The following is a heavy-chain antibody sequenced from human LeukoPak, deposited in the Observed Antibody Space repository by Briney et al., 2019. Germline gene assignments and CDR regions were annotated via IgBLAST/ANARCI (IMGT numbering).Heavy chain of an antibody. D-gene: IGHD5-24*01. J-gene: IGHJ3*02. V-gene: IGHV1-46*01. CDR1: GYTFTSYY. Sequence: SVKVSSKASGYTFTSYYMHWVRQAPGQGLEWMEIINPSGGSTSYAQKFQGRVTMTRDTSTSTVYMELSSLRSEDTAVYYCARGGDVYKYKWDASAFDIWGQGTMVTVSS. CDR2: INPSGGST. CDR3: ARGGDVYKYKWDASAFDI.